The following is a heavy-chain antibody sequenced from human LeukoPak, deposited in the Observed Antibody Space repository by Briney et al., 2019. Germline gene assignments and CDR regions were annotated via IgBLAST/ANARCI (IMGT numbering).Heavy chain of an antibody. V-gene: IGHV4-38-2*01. Sequence: PSETLSLTCAVSGYGISSDYYWGWIRQPPGKGLEWMASIYRSGSTYYNPSLKNRVTISVDTSKSQLSLELISVTAADTAVYYCARIITMIRGERSGYFASWGQGTLVTVSS. J-gene: IGHJ4*02. CDR1: GYGISSDYY. CDR2: IYRSGST. D-gene: IGHD3-10*01. CDR3: ARIITMIRGERSGYFAS.